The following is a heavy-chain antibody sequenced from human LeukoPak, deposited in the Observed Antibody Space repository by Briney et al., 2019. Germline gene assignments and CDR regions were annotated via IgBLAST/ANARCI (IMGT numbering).Heavy chain of an antibody. CDR3: VYGDNRGY. CDR1: GFTFSDYY. J-gene: IGHJ4*02. CDR2: ISSSSSNT. Sequence: GGSLILSCAASGFTFSDYYMSWIRQAPGQGLEWVSSISSSSSNTHYADSVKGRFTISRDNAKNSLYLQMNSLRDEDTAVYYCVYGDNRGYWGQGTLVTVSS. V-gene: IGHV3-11*06. D-gene: IGHD4-17*01.